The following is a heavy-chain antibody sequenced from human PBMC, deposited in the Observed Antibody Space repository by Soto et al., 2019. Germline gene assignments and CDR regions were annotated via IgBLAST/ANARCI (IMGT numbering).Heavy chain of an antibody. CDR2: ISSSSSYI. CDR3: ARDNDMVAAAGTRYYYGMDV. Sequence: PWGSLRVSCVTCALSFSIYTMSWVRQAPGNGLDPVSSISSSSSYIYYADSVKGRFTISRDNAKSSLYLQMNSLRAEDTAVYYCARDNDMVAAAGTRYYYGMDVWGQGTTVTVSS. CDR1: ALSFSIYT. D-gene: IGHD6-13*01. V-gene: IGHV3-21*01. J-gene: IGHJ6*01.